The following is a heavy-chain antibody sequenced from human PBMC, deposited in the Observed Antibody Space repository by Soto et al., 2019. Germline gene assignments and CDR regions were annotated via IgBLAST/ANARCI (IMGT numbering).Heavy chain of an antibody. CDR3: AKNYYFDP. CDR2: ISVGGGGT. CDR1: GFSFSTYA. Sequence: PGGSLRLSCAASGFSFSTYAMSWVRQAPGKGLEWVSSISVGGGGTYYADSVRGRSTISRDDSQNTLSLQINSLRAEDTAVYYCAKNYYFDPWGQGTLVTVSS. V-gene: IGHV3-23*01. J-gene: IGHJ4*02.